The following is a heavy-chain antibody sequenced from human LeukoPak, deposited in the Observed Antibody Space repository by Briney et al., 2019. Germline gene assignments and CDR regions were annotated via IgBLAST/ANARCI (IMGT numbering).Heavy chain of an antibody. D-gene: IGHD3-22*01. V-gene: IGHV5-51*01. Sequence: GESLKISCKGSGYSFTSYWIGWVRHMPGKGLEWMGIIYPGDSDTRYRPSFQRQVPISADKSISPAYLQWSSLKASDTALYYCARREDSSGYYSDYWGQGTLVPVSS. CDR2: IYPGDSDT. CDR1: GYSFTSYW. CDR3: ARREDSSGYYSDY. J-gene: IGHJ4*02.